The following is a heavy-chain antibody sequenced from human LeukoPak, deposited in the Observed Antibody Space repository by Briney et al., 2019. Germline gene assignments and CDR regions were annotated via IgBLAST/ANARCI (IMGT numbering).Heavy chain of an antibody. CDR2: INANSGGT. CDR1: GYTFTDYN. V-gene: IGHV1-2*02. Sequence: ASVKVSCKASGYTFTDYNIHWVRQAPGQGLEWMGWINANSGGTDFVQKFQGRVTVTRDTSITTAYMEVNRLTSDDTAIYYCARGGHDYGAYWGQGTLVTVSS. D-gene: IGHD4-17*01. CDR3: ARGGHDYGAY. J-gene: IGHJ4*02.